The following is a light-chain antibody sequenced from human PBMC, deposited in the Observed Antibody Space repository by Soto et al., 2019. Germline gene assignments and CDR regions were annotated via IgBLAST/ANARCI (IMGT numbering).Light chain of an antibody. CDR2: DAS. J-gene: IGKJ5*01. Sequence: EVVLPQSPATLPLSPGDSATLSCRASQSVGKYLVWYQQKPGQAPRLLIYDASNRATGIPARFSGSGSGTDFTLTISSLEPEDFAVYYCQQRSNWPITFGQGTRLEIK. CDR3: QQRSNWPIT. V-gene: IGKV3-11*01. CDR1: QSVGKY.